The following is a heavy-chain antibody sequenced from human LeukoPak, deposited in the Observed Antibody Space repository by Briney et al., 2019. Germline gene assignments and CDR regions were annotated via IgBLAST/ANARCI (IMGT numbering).Heavy chain of an antibody. D-gene: IGHD1-14*01. CDR3: ARDNRVYDYFDY. V-gene: IGHV3-30*03. Sequence: GGSLRLSCAAPGFTFSSYGMHWVRQAPGKGLEWVAVISYDGSNKYYADSVKGRFTISRDNSKNTLYLQMNSLRAEDTAVYYCARDNRVYDYFDYWGQGTLVTVSS. J-gene: IGHJ4*02. CDR1: GFTFSSYG. CDR2: ISYDGSNK.